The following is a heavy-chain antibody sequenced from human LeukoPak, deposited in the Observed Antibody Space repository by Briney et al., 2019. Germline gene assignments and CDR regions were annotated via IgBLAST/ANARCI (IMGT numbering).Heavy chain of an antibody. V-gene: IGHV3-33*01. CDR3: ARGDARFDY. CDR2: IWYDGSNK. Sequence: GGSLRLSCAASGFTFSSYGMHWVRQAPGKGLVWVAVIWYDGSNKYYADSVKGRFIISRDNSKNTLYLQMNSLRAEDTAVYYCARGDARFDYWGQGTLVTVSS. CDR1: GFTFSSYG. J-gene: IGHJ4*02. D-gene: IGHD2-8*01.